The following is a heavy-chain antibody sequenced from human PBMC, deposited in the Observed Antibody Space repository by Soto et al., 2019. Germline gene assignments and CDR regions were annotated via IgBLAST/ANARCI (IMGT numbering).Heavy chain of an antibody. V-gene: IGHV3-21*01. Sequence: PGGSLRLSCAASGFTFSSYSMNWVRQAPGKGLEWVSSISSSSSYIYYADSVMGRFTISRDNAKNSLYLQMISLRAEDTAVYYCARDRAFITMVRGVDYYYYYYMDVWGKGTTVTVSS. CDR2: ISSSSSYI. D-gene: IGHD3-10*01. CDR3: ARDRAFITMVRGVDYYYYYYMDV. CDR1: GFTFSSYS. J-gene: IGHJ6*03.